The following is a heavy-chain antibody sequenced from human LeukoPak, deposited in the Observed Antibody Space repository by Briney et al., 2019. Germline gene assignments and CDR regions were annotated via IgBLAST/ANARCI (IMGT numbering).Heavy chain of an antibody. CDR3: ARGSDDFWSGYSPSY. CDR1: GYTFTGYY. V-gene: IGHV1-2*02. Sequence: WASVKVSCKASGYTFTGYYMHWVRQAPGQGLEWMGWINPNSGGTNYAQKFQGRVTMTRDTSISTAYMELSRLRSDDMAVYYCARGSDDFWSGYSPSYWGQGTLVTVSS. J-gene: IGHJ4*02. D-gene: IGHD3-3*01. CDR2: INPNSGGT.